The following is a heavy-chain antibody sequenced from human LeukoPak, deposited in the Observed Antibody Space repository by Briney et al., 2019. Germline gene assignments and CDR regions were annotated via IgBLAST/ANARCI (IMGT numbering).Heavy chain of an antibody. Sequence: ASVKVSCKVSGYTLTELSMHWVRQAPGKGLEWMGGFDPEDGETIYAQKFQGRVTMTEDTSTDTAYMELSSLRSEDTAVYYCATQRGRDRTDDAFDTWGQGTMVTVSS. CDR1: GYTLTELS. V-gene: IGHV1-24*01. CDR2: FDPEDGET. CDR3: ATQRGRDRTDDAFDT. D-gene: IGHD1-14*01. J-gene: IGHJ3*02.